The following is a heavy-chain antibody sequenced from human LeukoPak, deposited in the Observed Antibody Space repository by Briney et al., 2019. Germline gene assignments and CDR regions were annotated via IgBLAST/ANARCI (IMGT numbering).Heavy chain of an antibody. CDR1: GYTFTGYY. J-gene: IGHJ4*02. CDR2: INPNSGGT. Sequence: ASVKVSCKASGYTFTGYYIHWVRQAPGQGLEWMGWINPNSGGTNYAQKFQGRVTMTRDTSISTAYMELSRLRSDDTAVYYCARSPIRGVTILDYWGQGTLVTVSS. V-gene: IGHV1-2*02. D-gene: IGHD4-17*01. CDR3: ARSPIRGVTILDY.